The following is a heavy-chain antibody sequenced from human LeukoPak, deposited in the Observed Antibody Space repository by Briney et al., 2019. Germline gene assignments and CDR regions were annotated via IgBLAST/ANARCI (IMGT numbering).Heavy chain of an antibody. Sequence: PGGSLRLFCAASGFTFSSYAMSWVRQAPGKGLEWVSAISGSGGSTYYADSVKGRFTISRDNSKNTLYLQMNSLRAEDTAVYYCAKDLSHLVGVPAAIAQPNEDYWGQGTLVTVSS. V-gene: IGHV3-23*01. CDR1: GFTFSSYA. D-gene: IGHD2-2*01. CDR2: ISGSGGST. CDR3: AKDLSHLVGVPAAIAQPNEDY. J-gene: IGHJ4*02.